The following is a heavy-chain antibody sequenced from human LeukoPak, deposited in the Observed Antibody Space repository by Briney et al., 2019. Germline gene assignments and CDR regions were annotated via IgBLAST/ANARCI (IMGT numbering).Heavy chain of an antibody. V-gene: IGHV4-39*07. Sequence: SQTLSLTCTVSGGSISSGSYYWSWIRQPPGKGLEWIGSIYHSGNTYYSPSLKSRVTISVDTSKNQFSLKLSSVTAADTAVYYCARGDYSSSWYEYNWFDPWGQGTLVTVSS. CDR1: GGSISSGSYY. CDR2: IYHSGNT. D-gene: IGHD6-13*01. CDR3: ARGDYSSSWYEYNWFDP. J-gene: IGHJ5*02.